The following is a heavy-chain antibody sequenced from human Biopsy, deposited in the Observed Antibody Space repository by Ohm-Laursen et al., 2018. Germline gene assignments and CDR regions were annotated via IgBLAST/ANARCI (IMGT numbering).Heavy chain of an antibody. CDR1: GFTFSSHA. D-gene: IGHD3-3*01. CDR2: INGSGGST. V-gene: IGHV3-23*01. Sequence: GSLRLSCSASGFTFSSHAMSWVRQAPGKGPECVSVINGSGGSTYYADPVKGQFAISRDNSRNTLYLQMNSLRADDTAMYYRARDLYDFCGGCPFDPWGQGTLVTVSP. J-gene: IGHJ5*02. CDR3: ARDLYDFCGGCPFDP.